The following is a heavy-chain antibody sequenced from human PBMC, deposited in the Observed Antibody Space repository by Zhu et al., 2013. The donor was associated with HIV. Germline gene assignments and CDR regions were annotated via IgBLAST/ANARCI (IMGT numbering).Heavy chain of an antibody. Sequence: QVQLVQSGAEVKQPGTSVRVSCKTSGAMLNTYAFSWMRQAPGQGLEWIGAIILVLGKANYAEKFQGRVTITVDKSTNTAYMDLYSLTSEDTGIYYCARSTVRTTFSVNHYYYGMDVWGQGTTVTVS. D-gene: IGHD4-4*01. CDR3: ARSTVRTTFSVNHYYYGMDV. V-gene: IGHV1-69*06. J-gene: IGHJ6*02. CDR1: GAMLNTYA. CDR2: IILVLGKA.